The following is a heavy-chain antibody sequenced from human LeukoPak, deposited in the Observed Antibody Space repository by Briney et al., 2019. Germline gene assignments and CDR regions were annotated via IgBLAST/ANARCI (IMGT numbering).Heavy chain of an antibody. D-gene: IGHD3-3*01. CDR2: INPNSGGT. J-gene: IGHJ4*02. CDR1: GYTFTGYY. Sequence: ASVKVSCKASGYTFTGYYMHWVRQAPGQGLEWMGRINPNSGGTNYAQKFQGRVTMTRDTSISTAYMELSRLRSDDTAVYYCARHTSYDFWSGYPPYYFDYWGQGTLVTVSS. CDR3: ARHTSYDFWSGYPPYYFDY. V-gene: IGHV1-2*06.